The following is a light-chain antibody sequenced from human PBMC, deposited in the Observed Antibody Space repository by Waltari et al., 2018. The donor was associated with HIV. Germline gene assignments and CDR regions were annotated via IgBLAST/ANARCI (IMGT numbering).Light chain of an antibody. CDR1: ISHIGGFNY. V-gene: IGLV2-14*03. CDR2: GCD. Sequence: QSALTQPASVSGSPGQSITISCTGTISHIGGFNYGSWDQQHPDKVPKLVIFGCDIRPAGISNRFSGSRSGNTASLTFAGLQAEDEADYYCSSYASSFTLLFGGGTKLTVL. J-gene: IGLJ3*02. CDR3: SSYASSFTLL.